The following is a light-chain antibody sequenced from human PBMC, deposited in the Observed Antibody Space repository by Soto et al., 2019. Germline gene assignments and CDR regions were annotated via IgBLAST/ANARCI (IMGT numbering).Light chain of an antibody. CDR3: QQYGGSRWT. CDR2: GAS. Sequence: IFLTQSPGALSLSPGERATLSCRASQSVSSTYLAWYQQKPGQAPRFLIYGASNRATGIPDRFSGSGSGTDFTLTISRLEPEDFAVYYCQQYGGSRWTFGQGTKV. V-gene: IGKV3-20*01. J-gene: IGKJ1*01. CDR1: QSVSSTY.